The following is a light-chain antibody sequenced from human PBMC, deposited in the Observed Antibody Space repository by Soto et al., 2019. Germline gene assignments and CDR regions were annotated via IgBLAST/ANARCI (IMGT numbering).Light chain of an antibody. CDR3: QQYDTYWT. Sequence: GYRVLIPCRASQSVSNWLAWYQQKPGKAPNLLIDKASSLKSGVPSRFSGSGSGTEFTLTISKLQTDDFATYYCQQYDTYWTFRQGSKVDIK. J-gene: IGKJ1*01. CDR1: QSVSNW. CDR2: KAS. V-gene: IGKV1-5*03.